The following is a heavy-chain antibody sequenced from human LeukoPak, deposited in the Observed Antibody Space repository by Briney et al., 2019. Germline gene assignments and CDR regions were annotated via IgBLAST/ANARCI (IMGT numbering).Heavy chain of an antibody. Sequence: SETLSLTCTVSGGSISSGGYHWSWIRQHPGKGLEWIGYIYYSGSTYYNPSLKSRVTISVDTSKNQFSLKLSSVTAADTAVYYCARVGLGGYYYYYYMDVWGKGTTVTVSS. CDR3: ARVGLGGYYYYYYMDV. V-gene: IGHV4-31*03. CDR2: IYYSGST. J-gene: IGHJ6*03. CDR1: GGSISSGGYH. D-gene: IGHD3-10*01.